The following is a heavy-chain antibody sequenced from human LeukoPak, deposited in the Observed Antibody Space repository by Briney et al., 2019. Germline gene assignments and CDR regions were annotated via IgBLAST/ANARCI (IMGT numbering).Heavy chain of an antibody. CDR3: AKPGGYYDSSGYFDY. V-gene: IGHV3-30*02. J-gene: IGHJ4*02. Sequence: GGSLRLSCAASGFTFSSYGMHWVRQAPGKGLEWVAFIRYDGSNKYYADSVKGRFTISRDNSKNTLYLQMNSLRAEDTAVYYCAKPGGYYDSSGYFDYWGQGALVTVSS. D-gene: IGHD3-22*01. CDR2: IRYDGSNK. CDR1: GFTFSSYG.